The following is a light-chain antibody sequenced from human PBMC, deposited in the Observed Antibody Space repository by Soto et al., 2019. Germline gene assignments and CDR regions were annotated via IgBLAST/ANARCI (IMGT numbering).Light chain of an antibody. CDR2: DAS. CDR1: QSVSSY. CDR3: QQRSNWPSFT. J-gene: IGKJ3*01. V-gene: IGKV3-11*01. Sequence: EIVLTQSPATLSLSPGERATLSCRASQSVSSYLAWYQQKPGQAPRLLIYDASNRATGIPARFSGSGSGTDFTITISSLEPEDFAVYYCQQRSNWPSFTFGHGTKLEIK.